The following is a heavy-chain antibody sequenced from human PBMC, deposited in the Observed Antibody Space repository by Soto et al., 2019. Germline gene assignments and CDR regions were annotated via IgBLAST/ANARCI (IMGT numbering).Heavy chain of an antibody. CDR3: ARDPPVIAASGAGG. D-gene: IGHD6-13*01. CDR2: IYSGGNT. CDR1: GFTVSNNY. J-gene: IGHJ4*02. V-gene: IGHV3-53*01. Sequence: EVQLVESGGGLIQPGGSLRLSCAASGFTVSNNYMRWVRQAPGKGLEWVSLIYSGGNTLYADSVKGRFTISTDDYKNTLYLQVISLRVEDTDVSYCARDPPVIAASGAGGWGQGTLVTVSS.